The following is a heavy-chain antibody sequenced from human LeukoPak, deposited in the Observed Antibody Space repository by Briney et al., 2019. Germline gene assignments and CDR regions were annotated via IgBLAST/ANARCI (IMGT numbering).Heavy chain of an antibody. CDR1: GGTFSSYA. Sequence: SVKVSFKASGGTFSSYAISWVRQAPGQGLEWMGGIIPIFGTANYAQKFQGRVTITADESTSTAYMELSSLRSEDTAVYYCASSYSGSYYTYMDVWGKGTTVTVSS. J-gene: IGHJ6*03. V-gene: IGHV1-69*01. CDR2: IIPIFGTA. D-gene: IGHD1-26*01. CDR3: ASSYSGSYYTYMDV.